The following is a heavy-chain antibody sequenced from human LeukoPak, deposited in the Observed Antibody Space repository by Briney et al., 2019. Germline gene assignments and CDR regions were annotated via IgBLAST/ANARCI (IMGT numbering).Heavy chain of an antibody. D-gene: IGHD2-2*01. CDR1: GFTFSSHG. Sequence: GGSLRLSCAASGFTFSSHGMHWVRQAPGKGLEWVAVIPYDGSYQYYADSVKGRVTISRDNFKNTLYLQMNSLRADVTAVYYCAKDHADIVVLPGAHIDYWGQGTLVTVSS. CDR2: IPYDGSYQ. CDR3: AKDHADIVVLPGAHIDY. J-gene: IGHJ4*02. V-gene: IGHV3-30*18.